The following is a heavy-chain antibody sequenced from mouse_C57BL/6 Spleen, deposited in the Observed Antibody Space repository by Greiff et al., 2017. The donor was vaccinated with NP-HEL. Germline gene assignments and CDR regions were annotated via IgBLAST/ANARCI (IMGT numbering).Heavy chain of an antibody. V-gene: IGHV1-53*01. CDR1: VYTFTSYW. CDR3: ARGNYGSLYAMDY. CDR2: INPNYGTT. J-gene: IGHJ4*01. D-gene: IGHD1-1*01. Sequence: QVQLQQPGTELVKPGASVKLSCKASVYTFTSYWMHWVKQRPGQGLEWIGVINPNYGTTSYNQKFKGKATLTVDQSSSTAYMQLNSLTSEDSAVYYCARGNYGSLYAMDYWGQGTSVTVSS.